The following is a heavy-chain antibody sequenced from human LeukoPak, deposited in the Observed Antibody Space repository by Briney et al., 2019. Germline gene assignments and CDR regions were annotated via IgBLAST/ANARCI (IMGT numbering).Heavy chain of an antibody. CDR2: ISWDGGST. D-gene: IGHD6-6*01. CDR1: GFTFDDYT. V-gene: IGHV3-43*01. J-gene: IGHJ4*02. CDR3: AKGPGRSSSVPDY. Sequence: PGGSLRLSCAASGFTFDDYTMHWVRQAPGKGLEWVSLISWDGGSTYYADSVKGRFTISRDNSKNSLYLQMNSLRTEDTALYYCAKGPGRSSSVPDYWGQGTLVTVSS.